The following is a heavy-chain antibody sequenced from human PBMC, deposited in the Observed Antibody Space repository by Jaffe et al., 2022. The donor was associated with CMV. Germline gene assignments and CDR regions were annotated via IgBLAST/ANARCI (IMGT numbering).Heavy chain of an antibody. Sequence: QLQLQESGPGLVKPSETLSLTCTVSGGSISSSSYYWGWIRQPPGKGLEWIGSIYYSGSTYYNPSLKSRVTISVDTSKNQFSLKLSSVTAADTAVYYCARIYCSSTSCYYYYYYGMDVWGQGTTVTVSS. CDR2: IYYSGST. D-gene: IGHD2-2*01. V-gene: IGHV4-39*01. CDR3: ARIYCSSTSCYYYYYYGMDV. J-gene: IGHJ6*02. CDR1: GGSISSSSYY.